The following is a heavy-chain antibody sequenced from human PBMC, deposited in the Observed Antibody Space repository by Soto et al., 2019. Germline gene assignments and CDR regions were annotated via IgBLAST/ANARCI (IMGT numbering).Heavy chain of an antibody. CDR1: GGSISISNW. V-gene: IGHV4-4*02. Sequence: QVQLQESGPGLVKPSETLSLTCAVSGGSISISNWWSWVRQTPGKGLEWIGQIHHSGSTNYSPSLKSRVTISVDKSKNQFSPKMNSVTAADTAVYYCARGGYYFYMDVWGKGTTVTVSS. CDR3: ARGGYYFYMDV. D-gene: IGHD1-26*01. J-gene: IGHJ6*03. CDR2: IHHSGST.